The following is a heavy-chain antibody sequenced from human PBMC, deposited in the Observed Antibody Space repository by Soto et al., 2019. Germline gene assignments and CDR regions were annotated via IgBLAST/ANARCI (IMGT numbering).Heavy chain of an antibody. CDR2: IGGSGGDT. V-gene: IGHV3-23*01. J-gene: IGHJ4*02. Sequence: AGGSLRLSCAASGFPFSSYAMSWVRQAPGKGLEWVSAIGGSGGDTFYADSVKGRFTVSRDNAENTLSLQLNSLRVEDTAIYYCARRTWRGRADYWGQGILVTVS. D-gene: IGHD3-3*01. CDR1: GFPFSSYA. CDR3: ARRTWRGRADY.